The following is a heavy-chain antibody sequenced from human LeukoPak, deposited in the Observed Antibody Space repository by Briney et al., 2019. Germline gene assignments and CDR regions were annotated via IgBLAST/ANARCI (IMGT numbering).Heavy chain of an antibody. V-gene: IGHV1-46*03. CDR1: GYTFTSYY. D-gene: IGHD3-3*01. CDR3: ARENTYYDFWSGCSYYYYYMDV. J-gene: IGHJ6*03. Sequence: ASVKVSCKASGYTFTSYYMRWVRQAPGQGLEWMGIINPSGGSTSYAQKFQGRVTMTRDTSTSTVYMELSSLRSEDTAVYYCARENTYYDFWSGCSYYYYYMDVWGKGTTVTVSS. CDR2: INPSGGST.